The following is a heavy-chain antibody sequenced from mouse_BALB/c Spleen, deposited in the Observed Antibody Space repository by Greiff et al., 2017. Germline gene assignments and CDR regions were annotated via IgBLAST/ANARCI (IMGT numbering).Heavy chain of an antibody. CDR2: IFPASGST. D-gene: IGHD1-1*01. J-gene: IGHJ4*01. Sequence: QVQLKESGPELVRPGASVKLSCKASGYIFITYWMNWVKQRPGQGLEWIGQIFPASGSTNYNEMFEGQATLTVDTSSSTAYMQLSSLTSEDSAVYYCARGYGSSYYYAMDYWGQGTSVTVSS. CDR3: ARGYGSSYYYAMDY. CDR1: GYIFITYW. V-gene: IGHV1S40*01.